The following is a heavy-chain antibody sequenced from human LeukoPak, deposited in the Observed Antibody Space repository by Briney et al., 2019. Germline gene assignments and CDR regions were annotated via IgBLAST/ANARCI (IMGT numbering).Heavy chain of an antibody. Sequence: PGGSLRLSCAASGFTFSSYDMHWVRQATGKGLEWVSAIGTAGDTYYPGSVKGRFTISRENAENSLYLQMNSLRAGDTAVYHCARDHLYSSGWDYWGQGTLVTVSS. CDR1: GFTFSSYD. CDR2: IGTAGDT. V-gene: IGHV3-13*01. D-gene: IGHD6-19*01. CDR3: ARDHLYSSGWDY. J-gene: IGHJ4*02.